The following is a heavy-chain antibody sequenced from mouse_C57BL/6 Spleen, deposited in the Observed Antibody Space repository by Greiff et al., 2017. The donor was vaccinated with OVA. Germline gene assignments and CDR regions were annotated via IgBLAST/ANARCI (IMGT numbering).Heavy chain of an antibody. J-gene: IGHJ4*01. V-gene: IGHV3-6*01. CDR1: GYSITSGYY. Sequence: ESGPGLVKPSQSLSLTCSVTGYSITSGYYWNWIRQFPGNKLEWMGYISYDGSNNYNPSLKNRISITRDTSKNQFFLKLNSVTTEDTATYYCARDRVYGSSYDYAMDYWGQGTSVTVSS. CDR2: ISYDGSN. D-gene: IGHD1-1*01. CDR3: ARDRVYGSSYDYAMDY.